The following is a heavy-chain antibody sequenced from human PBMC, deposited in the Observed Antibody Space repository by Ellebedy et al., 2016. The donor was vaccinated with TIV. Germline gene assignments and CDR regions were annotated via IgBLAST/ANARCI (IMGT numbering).Heavy chain of an antibody. CDR3: ARATAVGFDP. Sequence: MPSETLSLTCSVSGGSISSGDDALTWIRQAPGKGLEWIGFIYHSGSTDYNPSLKSRVAMSVDTSKNQFSLKLTSVTAADTAVYYCARATAVGFDPWGQGTLVTVSS. D-gene: IGHD4-23*01. CDR2: IYHSGST. V-gene: IGHV4-30-4*01. CDR1: GGSISSGDDA. J-gene: IGHJ5*02.